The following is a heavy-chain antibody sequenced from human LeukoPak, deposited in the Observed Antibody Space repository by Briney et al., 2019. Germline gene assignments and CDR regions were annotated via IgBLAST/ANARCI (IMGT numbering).Heavy chain of an antibody. J-gene: IGHJ4*02. D-gene: IGHD3-3*01. CDR1: GYTFTGYY. CDR2: INPNSGGT. V-gene: IGHV1-2*02. Sequence: ASVKVSCKASGYTFTGYYMHWVRQAPGQGLEWMGWINPNSGGTNYAQKFQGRVTMTRDTSISTAYMELSRLRSEDTAVYYCARGGKYVLRFLEWSTNFDYWGQGTLVTVSS. CDR3: ARGGKYVLRFLEWSTNFDY.